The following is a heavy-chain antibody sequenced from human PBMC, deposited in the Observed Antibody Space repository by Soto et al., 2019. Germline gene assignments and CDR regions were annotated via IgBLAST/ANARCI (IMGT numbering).Heavy chain of an antibody. Sequence: SVKVSCKASGYTFTYRYLHWVRQAPGQALEWMGWITPFNGNTNYAQKFQDRVTITRDRSMSTAYMELSSLRSEDTAMYYCASIGYCSGGSCYGRNAFDIWGQGTMVTVSS. CDR3: ASIGYCSGGSCYGRNAFDI. CDR2: ITPFNGNT. D-gene: IGHD2-15*01. CDR1: GYTFTYRY. V-gene: IGHV1-45*02. J-gene: IGHJ3*02.